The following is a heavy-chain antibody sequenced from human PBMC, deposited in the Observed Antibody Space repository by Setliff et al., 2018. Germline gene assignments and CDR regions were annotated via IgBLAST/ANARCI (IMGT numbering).Heavy chain of an antibody. J-gene: IGHJ3*02. D-gene: IGHD2-2*01. CDR3: ARARRHTFCSSTSCFDGFDI. V-gene: IGHV1-3*01. CDR1: GYTFTTYN. CDR2: VSGVNGNM. Sequence: GASVKVSCKASGYTFTTYNIHWVRQAPGQRLEWMGWVSGVNGNMKNSQKFQGRVTITADKSTSTAYMELSSLRSEDTAIYYCARARRHTFCSSTSCFDGFDIWGQGTLVTVSS.